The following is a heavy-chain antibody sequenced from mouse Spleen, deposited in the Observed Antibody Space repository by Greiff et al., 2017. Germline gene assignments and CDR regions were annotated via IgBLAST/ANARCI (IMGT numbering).Heavy chain of an antibody. D-gene: IGHD3-3*01. CDR1: GYTFTDYY. CDR2: INPYNGGT. CDR3: ASGGRRFAY. Sequence: VQLKESGPVLVKPGASVKMSCKASGYTFTDYYMNWVKQSHGKSLEWIGVINPYNGGTSYNQKFKGKATLTVDKSSSTAYMELNSLTSEDSAVYYCASGGRRFAYWGQGTLVTVSA. J-gene: IGHJ3*01. V-gene: IGHV1-19*01.